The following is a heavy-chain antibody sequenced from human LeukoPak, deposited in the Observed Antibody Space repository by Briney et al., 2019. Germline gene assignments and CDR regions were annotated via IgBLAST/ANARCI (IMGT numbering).Heavy chain of an antibody. V-gene: IGHV1-2*04. CDR2: INPNSGGT. CDR3: ATGSLTDAFDI. Sequence: ASVKVSCKASGYTFTGYYMHWVRQAPGQGLEWMGWINPNSGGTNYAQKFQGWVTMTRDTSISTAYMELSSLRSEDTAIYYCATGSLTDAFDIWGQGTMVTVSS. J-gene: IGHJ3*02. CDR1: GYTFTGYY. D-gene: IGHD1-14*01.